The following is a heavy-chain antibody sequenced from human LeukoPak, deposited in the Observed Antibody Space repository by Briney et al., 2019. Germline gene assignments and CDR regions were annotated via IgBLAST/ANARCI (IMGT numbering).Heavy chain of an antibody. CDR3: ARARWYCSSTSCSGYYFDY. CDR2: ISSSGTTI. D-gene: IGHD2-2*01. CDR1: GFTFSDYY. Sequence: GGSLRLSCAASGFTFSDYYMSWIRQAPGKGLEWVSYISSSGTTIYYADSVKGRFTISRDNAKNSLYLQMNSLRAEDTAVYYCARARWYCSSTSCSGYYFDYWGQGTLVTVSS. J-gene: IGHJ4*02. V-gene: IGHV3-11*04.